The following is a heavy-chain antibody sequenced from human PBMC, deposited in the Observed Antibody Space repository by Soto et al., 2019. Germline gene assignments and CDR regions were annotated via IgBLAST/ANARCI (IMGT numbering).Heavy chain of an antibody. Sequence: QVQLVQSGTEVKKPGSSVKVSCKASGGTFSSYTINWVRQAPGQGLEWMGRSSPILDIANYAQKFQGRVTITADKSTGTAYMELSSPSSDDTAVHYCASGDYARYFDYWGQGTLVTVSS. CDR1: GGTFSSYT. CDR2: SSPILDIA. CDR3: ASGDYARYFDY. J-gene: IGHJ4*02. V-gene: IGHV1-69*02. D-gene: IGHD4-17*01.